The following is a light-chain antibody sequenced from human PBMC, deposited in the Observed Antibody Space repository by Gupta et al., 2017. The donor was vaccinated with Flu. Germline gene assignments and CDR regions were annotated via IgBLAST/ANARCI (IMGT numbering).Light chain of an antibody. J-gene: IGLJ2*01. Sequence: YVLTQPHSVSVAPGQTARITCGENNIGSKSVHWYQQKPGQAPMLVVYDDSDRASGIPQRFSGSNSVNTATLTISRVEAGDEADYFCQVWDSGSDEVVFGGGTKLTVL. CDR2: DDS. V-gene: IGLV3-21*02. CDR3: QVWDSGSDEVV. CDR1: NIGSKS.